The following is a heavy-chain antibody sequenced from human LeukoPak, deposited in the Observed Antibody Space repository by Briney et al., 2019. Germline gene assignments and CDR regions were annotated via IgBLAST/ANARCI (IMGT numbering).Heavy chain of an antibody. D-gene: IGHD6-13*01. CDR2: IYPGDSDT. CDR1: GYSFTSYW. Sequence: GESLKISCKGSGYSFTSYWLGWVRQMPGKGLELMGIIYPGDSDTRYSPSFQGQVNISADQSISTPYLQWSSVKASYTAMYYCAILRVGSSSYNWFDPWGQGTLVTVS. V-gene: IGHV5-51*01. CDR3: AILRVGSSSYNWFDP. J-gene: IGHJ5*02.